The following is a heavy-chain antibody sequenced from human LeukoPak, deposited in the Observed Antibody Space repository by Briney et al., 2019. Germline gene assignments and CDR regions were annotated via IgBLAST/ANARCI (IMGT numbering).Heavy chain of an antibody. CDR3: ARRGAYYYDSSGYHPFDY. CDR2: IYPGDSDT. J-gene: IGHJ4*02. D-gene: IGHD3-22*01. Sequence: GESMKISCKGSGYSFTSYWIGWVRQMPGKGLEWMGIIYPGDSDTRYSPSFQGQVTISADKSISTAYLQWSSLKASDTAMYYCARRGAYYYDSSGYHPFDYWGQGTLVTVSS. V-gene: IGHV5-51*01. CDR1: GYSFTSYW.